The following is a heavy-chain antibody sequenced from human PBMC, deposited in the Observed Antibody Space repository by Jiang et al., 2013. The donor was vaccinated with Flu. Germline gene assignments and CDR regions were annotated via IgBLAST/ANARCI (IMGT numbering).Heavy chain of an antibody. Sequence: GPGLVKPSETLSLTCTVSGDSISRYYWSWIRQSPTKGLEWIGYMYSDGSAHYNPALKSRVSMSVDTSRKQFSLKMTSMTAADTAVYYCARANRFGEYYFDFWGQGALVTVSS. V-gene: IGHV4-59*12. CDR2: MYSDGSA. CDR3: ARANRFGEYYFDF. D-gene: IGHD3-10*01. J-gene: IGHJ4*02. CDR1: GDSISRYY.